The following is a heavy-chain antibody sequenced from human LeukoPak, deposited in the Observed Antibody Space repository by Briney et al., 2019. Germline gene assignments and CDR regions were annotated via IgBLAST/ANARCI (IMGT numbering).Heavy chain of an antibody. V-gene: IGHV3-7*01. J-gene: IGHJ4*02. CDR3: ARGGGIFEY. CDR2: IKEDGSDK. D-gene: IGHD1-14*01. CDR1: GFTFSNYW. Sequence: GGSLRLSCAASGFTFSNYWMSWVRQAPGKGLEWVANIKEDGSDKNYVDSVKGRSTISRDNAKNSLYLQMSSLRAEDTAVYFCARGGGIFEYWGQGNPVTVSS.